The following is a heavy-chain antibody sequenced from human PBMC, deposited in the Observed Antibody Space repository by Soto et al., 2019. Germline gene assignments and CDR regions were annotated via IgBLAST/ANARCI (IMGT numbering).Heavy chain of an antibody. V-gene: IGHV5-51*01. CDR2: IYTGDSDT. CDR3: VRHEGLILLDDIY. Sequence: GESLKISCKGSGYTFTNYWICWWRQMPGKGLEWMGIIYTGDSDTRYSPSFQEQVTISADRSISTAYLQWNSLKPSDIAMYYCVRHEGLILLDDIYWGQGTLVNVSS. J-gene: IGHJ4*02. D-gene: IGHD3-22*01. CDR1: GYTFTNYW.